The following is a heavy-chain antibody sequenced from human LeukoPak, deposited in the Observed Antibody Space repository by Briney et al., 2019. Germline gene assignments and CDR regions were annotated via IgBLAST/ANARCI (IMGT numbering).Heavy chain of an antibody. D-gene: IGHD3-22*01. CDR1: GGTFSSYA. CDR2: IIPILGIA. CDR3: ARGPYYDSSGYPY. Sequence: ASVKVSCKASGGTFSSYAISWVRQAPGQGLEWMGRIIPILGIANYAQKFQGRVTITADESTSTAYMELSSLRSEDTAVYYCARGPYYDSSGYPYWGQGTLVTVSS. V-gene: IGHV1-69*04. J-gene: IGHJ4*02.